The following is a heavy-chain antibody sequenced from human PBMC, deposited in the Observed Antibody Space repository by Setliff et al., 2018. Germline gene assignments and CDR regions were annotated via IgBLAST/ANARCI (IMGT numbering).Heavy chain of an antibody. V-gene: IGHV3-23*01. D-gene: IGHD1-26*01. CDR3: AKGGYSGSHYFDY. J-gene: IGHJ4*02. CDR2: ISGSGGST. CDR1: GFTFVNYW. Sequence: GGSLRLSCAASGFTFVNYWMHWVRQAPGKGLEWVSAISGSGGSTYYADSVKGRFTISRDNSNNALYLQMNSLRAEDTAIYYCAKGGYSGSHYFDYWGQGTLVTV.